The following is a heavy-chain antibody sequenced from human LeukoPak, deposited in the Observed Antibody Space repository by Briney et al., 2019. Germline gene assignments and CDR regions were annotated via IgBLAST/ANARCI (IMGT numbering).Heavy chain of an antibody. D-gene: IGHD2-21*01. CDR3: ASFGISWRSSY. CDR2: ISDDGSYT. CDR1: GFSFSSHG. Sequence: GGSLRLSCAASGFSFSSHGVHWVRQAPGKGLVWVSRISDDGSYTSNVDSVKGRFTISRDNVNNMLYLHMNSLRAEDTAVYYCASFGISWRSSYWGQGTLVTVSS. J-gene: IGHJ4*02. V-gene: IGHV3-74*01.